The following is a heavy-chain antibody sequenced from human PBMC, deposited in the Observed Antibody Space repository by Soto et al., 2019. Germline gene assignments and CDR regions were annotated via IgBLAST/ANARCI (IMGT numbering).Heavy chain of an antibody. V-gene: IGHV4-30-4*01. Sequence: SETLSLTCTVSGGSISSGDYYWSWIRQPPGKGLEWIGYIYYSGSTYYNLSLKSRVTISVDTSKNQFSLKLSSVTAADTAVYYCARKFATVWFDPWGQGTLVTVSS. CDR2: IYYSGST. CDR3: ARKFATVWFDP. J-gene: IGHJ5*02. D-gene: IGHD2-15*01. CDR1: GGSISSGDYY.